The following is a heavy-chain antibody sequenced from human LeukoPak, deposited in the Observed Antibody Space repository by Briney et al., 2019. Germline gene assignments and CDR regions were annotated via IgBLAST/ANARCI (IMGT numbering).Heavy chain of an antibody. CDR1: EYSIPNYC. Sequence: AESLKISCKHSEYSIPNYCIGWLRQMPRKGQEWMGINQPDDSDTRYSPSFQGQVHISADKSIRTAYLQWSSLKASDTAMYYCAIGRGGQQLGDYWGQGTLVTVSS. D-gene: IGHD6-13*01. CDR2: NQPDDSDT. CDR3: AIGRGGQQLGDY. J-gene: IGHJ4*02. V-gene: IGHV5-51*01.